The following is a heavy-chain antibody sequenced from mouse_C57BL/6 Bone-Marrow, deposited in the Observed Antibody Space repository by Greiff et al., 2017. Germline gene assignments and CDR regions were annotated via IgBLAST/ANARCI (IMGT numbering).Heavy chain of an antibody. D-gene: IGHD1-1*01. CDR1: GYTFTSYG. V-gene: IGHV1-81*01. Sequence: QVQLQQSGAELARPGASVKLSCKASGYTFTSYGISWVKQRTGQGLEWIGEIYPRSGNTYYNEKFKGKATLTADKSSSTAYMELRSLTSEDSAVYFCARDITTVVDAMDYWGQGTSVTVSS. CDR3: ARDITTVVDAMDY. CDR2: IYPRSGNT. J-gene: IGHJ4*01.